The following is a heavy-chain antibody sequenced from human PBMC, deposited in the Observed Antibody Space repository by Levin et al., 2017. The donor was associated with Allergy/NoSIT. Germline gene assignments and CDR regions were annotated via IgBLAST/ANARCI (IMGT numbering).Heavy chain of an antibody. J-gene: IGHJ2*01. CDR1: GFTFSGHD. CDR2: IVPAGGT. Sequence: AASVKVSCAGSGFTFSGHDMHWVRQVTGGGLEWVSAIVPAGGTVYSDSVKGRFTTSRENAKDSEYLQMNSLRVEDTAVYYCVRELGEDGFWYFDLWGRGTLVTVSS. D-gene: IGHD3-10*01. CDR3: VRELGEDGFWYFDL. V-gene: IGHV3-13*01.